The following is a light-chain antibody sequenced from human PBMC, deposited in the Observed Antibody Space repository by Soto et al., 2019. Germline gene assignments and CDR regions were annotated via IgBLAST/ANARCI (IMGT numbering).Light chain of an antibody. CDR3: QQTNRFPLT. CDR1: QVSSIW. V-gene: IGKV1-12*01. J-gene: IGKJ4*01. CDR2: AES. Sequence: DIQMTQSPSSVSASEGDRVTITCRASQVSSIWLAWYQQQPGKAPMLLIYAESSLQSVVPSRFIGSVSGTDFTHTISSLQPEDFAAYYCQQTNRFPLTFGGGPKVEIK.